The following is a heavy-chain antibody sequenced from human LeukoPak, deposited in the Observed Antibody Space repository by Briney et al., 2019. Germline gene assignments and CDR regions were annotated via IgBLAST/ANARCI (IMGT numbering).Heavy chain of an antibody. J-gene: IGHJ4*02. Sequence: ASVKVSCKASGYTFTRNTINWVRQAPGQGLEWMGWVNTNTGNPTYAQGFTGRFVFSSDTSVSTAYLQIGSLKAEDTAVYYCVTNFDSSGYFGYWGQGTWSPSPQ. CDR1: GYTFTRNT. CDR3: VTNFDSSGYFGY. V-gene: IGHV7-4-1*01. CDR2: VNTNTGNP. D-gene: IGHD3-22*01.